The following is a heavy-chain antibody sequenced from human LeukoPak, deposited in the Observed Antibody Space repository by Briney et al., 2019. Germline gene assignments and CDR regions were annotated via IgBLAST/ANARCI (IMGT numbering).Heavy chain of an antibody. D-gene: IGHD3-22*01. Sequence: PGESLKISCKGSGYSFTSYWIGWVRQMPGKGLEWMGIIYSGDSDTRYSPSFQGQVTISAVKSISTAYLQWSSLKASDTAMYYCASTYYYDSSGYYSSFDYWGQGTLVTVSS. CDR2: IYSGDSDT. CDR1: GYSFTSYW. J-gene: IGHJ4*02. CDR3: ASTYYYDSSGYYSSFDY. V-gene: IGHV5-51*01.